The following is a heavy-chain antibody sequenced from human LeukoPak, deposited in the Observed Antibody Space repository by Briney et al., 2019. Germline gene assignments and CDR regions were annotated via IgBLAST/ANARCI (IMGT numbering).Heavy chain of an antibody. J-gene: IGHJ6*02. CDR3: ASSRTVTKLYYYGMDV. CDR2: IIPILGIA. Sequence: SVKVSCKASGGAFSSYAISWVRQAPGQGLEWMGRIIPILGIANYAQKFQGRVTITADKSTSTAYMELSSLRSEDTAVYYCASSRTVTKLYYYGMDVWGQGTTVTVSS. D-gene: IGHD4-17*01. V-gene: IGHV1-69*04. CDR1: GGAFSSYA.